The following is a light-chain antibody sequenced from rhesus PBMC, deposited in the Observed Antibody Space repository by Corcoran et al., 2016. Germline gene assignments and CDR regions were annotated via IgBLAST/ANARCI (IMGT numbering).Light chain of an antibody. CDR1: QGISSW. CDR3: QQYSHRPTWT. CDR2: KAS. J-gene: IGKJ1*01. V-gene: IGKV1-22*01. Sequence: DIQMTQSPSSLSASVGDTVTITCRASQGISSWLAWYQQKPGKAPNLLIYKASSLQSGVPSRFSGSGSGTDFHLTIGSLQSGDFATFYCQQYSHRPTWTFGQGTKVGIK.